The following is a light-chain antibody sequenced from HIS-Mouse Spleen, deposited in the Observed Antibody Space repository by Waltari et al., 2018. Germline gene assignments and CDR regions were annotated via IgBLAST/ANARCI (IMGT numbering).Light chain of an antibody. CDR3: SSYTSSTRV. CDR2: DVS. J-gene: IGLJ3*02. V-gene: IGLV2-14*03. CDR1: SSDVGGSNY. Sequence: QSALTQPASVSGSPGPSITISCPGTSSDVGGSNYASWYQQHPGKAPKLMIYDVSNRPSGVSNRFSGSKSGNTASLTISGLQAEDEADYYCSSYTSSTRVFGGGTKLTVL.